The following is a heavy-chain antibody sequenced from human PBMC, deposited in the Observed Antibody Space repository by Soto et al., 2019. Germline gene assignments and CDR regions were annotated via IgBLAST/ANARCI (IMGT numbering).Heavy chain of an antibody. D-gene: IGHD6-13*01. J-gene: IGHJ6*02. V-gene: IGHV3-30-3*01. CDR2: ISYDGSNK. CDR3: ARDGDSSSWYPDNYYYYGMDV. Sequence: QVQLVESGGGVVQPGRSLRLSCAASGFTFSSYAMHWVRQAPGKGLEWVAVISYDGSNKYYADSVKGRFTISRDHSKNTLYLQMNSLRAEDTAVYYCARDGDSSSWYPDNYYYYGMDVWGQGHTVTVSS. CDR1: GFTFSSYA.